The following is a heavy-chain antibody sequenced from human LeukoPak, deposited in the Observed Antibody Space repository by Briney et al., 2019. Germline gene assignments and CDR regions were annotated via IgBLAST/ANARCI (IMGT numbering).Heavy chain of an antibody. J-gene: IGHJ4*02. Sequence: GGTLRLSCAASGFTFSSYGRHWVRQAPGRGLEWVAIICYDGSNRYYADSVKGRFTISRDNSKNTLYLQMSSLRAEDTAVYYCARNWGDHFDWLHDYWGQGTLVTVSS. D-gene: IGHD3-9*01. V-gene: IGHV3-33*01. CDR2: ICYDGSNR. CDR3: ARNWGDHFDWLHDY. CDR1: GFTFSSYG.